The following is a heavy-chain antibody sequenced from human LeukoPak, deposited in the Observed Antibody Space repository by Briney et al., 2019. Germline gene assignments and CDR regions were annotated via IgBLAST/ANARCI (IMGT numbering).Heavy chain of an antibody. CDR1: GYSFTSYW. CDR2: IYPGDSDT. V-gene: IGHV5-51*01. J-gene: IGHJ4*02. D-gene: IGHD5-24*01. Sequence: NRGESLKISCKGSGYSFTSYWIGWVRQMPGKGLEWMGIIYPGDSDTRYSPSFQGQVTISADKSISTAYLQWSSLKASDTAMYYCARLSRWLQFPRPGEFDYWGQGTLVTVSS. CDR3: ARLSRWLQFPRPGEFDY.